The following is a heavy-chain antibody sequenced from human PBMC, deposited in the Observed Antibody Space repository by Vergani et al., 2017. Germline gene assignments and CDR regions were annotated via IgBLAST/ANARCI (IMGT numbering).Heavy chain of an antibody. CDR1: GFTLGQYW. V-gene: IGHV3-74*03. CDR2: VKSDVNSA. CDR3: ARARCGGACFMSNWLDT. D-gene: IGHD2-21*02. Sequence: EVQLVESGGGLVQPGGSLRLSCAASGFTLGQYWMHWVRQTPGTGLEWVSRVKSDVNSAMYADSVKGRFTISIDNSKNTLYLEMKSLRVEDTAVYYCARARCGGACFMSNWLDTWGQGNLVSVS. J-gene: IGHJ5*02.